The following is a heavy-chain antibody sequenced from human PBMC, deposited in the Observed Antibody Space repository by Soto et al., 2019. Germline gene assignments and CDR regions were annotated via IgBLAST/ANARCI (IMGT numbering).Heavy chain of an antibody. D-gene: IGHD3-16*01. V-gene: IGHV3-11*01. CDR1: GFIFSDYY. Sequence: QVHLEESGGGLVKPGGSLRLSCTASGFIFSDYYMSWIRQAPGKGLEWVSDISNSGMITHHADSVEGRFTISRDNAKDSRYLQMNSLRPEDSAMYYCARDHGGGGLTLEYWGQGTLVTVSS. J-gene: IGHJ4*02. CDR3: ARDHGGGGLTLEY. CDR2: ISNSGMIT.